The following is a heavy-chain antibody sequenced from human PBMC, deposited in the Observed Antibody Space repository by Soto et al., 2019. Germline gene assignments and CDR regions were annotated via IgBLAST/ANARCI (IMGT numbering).Heavy chain of an antibody. J-gene: IGHJ6*02. Sequence: GGSLRLSCAASGFTFSSYAMHWVRQAPGKGLEWVAVISYDGSNKYYADSVKGRFTISGDNSKNTLYLQMNSLRAEDTAVYYCARDIRATEEYYYYYYGMDVWGQGTTVTVSS. D-gene: IGHD3-3*02. CDR2: ISYDGSNK. CDR1: GFTFSSYA. CDR3: ARDIRATEEYYYYYYGMDV. V-gene: IGHV3-30-3*01.